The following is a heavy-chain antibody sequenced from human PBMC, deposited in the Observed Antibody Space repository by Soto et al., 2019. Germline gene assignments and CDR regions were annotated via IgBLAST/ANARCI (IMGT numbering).Heavy chain of an antibody. V-gene: IGHV3-30*18. D-gene: IGHD4-17*01. J-gene: IGHJ6*02. CDR1: GFTFSSYG. Sequence: LRLSCAASGFTFSSYGMHWVRQAPGKGLEWVAVISYDGSNKYYADSVKGRFTISRDNSKNTLYLQMNSLRAEDTAVYYCAKDDNYGDYYYYGMDVWGQGTTVTVSS. CDR3: AKDDNYGDYYYYGMDV. CDR2: ISYDGSNK.